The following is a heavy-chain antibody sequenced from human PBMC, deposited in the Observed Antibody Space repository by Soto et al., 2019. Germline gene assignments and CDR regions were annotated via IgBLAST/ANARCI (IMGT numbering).Heavy chain of an antibody. Sequence: SQTLSLTCVISGDSVSSNSAAWNWIRQSPSRGLEWLGRTYYRSRWDNDYAVSVRSRITVNADTSKKKFSLHLNSVTPEDTTVYYCAGNSSLQWYYMDVWDKGTTVTVSS. D-gene: IGHD5-12*01. CDR2: TYYRSRWDN. J-gene: IGHJ6*03. CDR1: GDSVSSNSAA. CDR3: AGNSSLQWYYMDV. V-gene: IGHV6-1*01.